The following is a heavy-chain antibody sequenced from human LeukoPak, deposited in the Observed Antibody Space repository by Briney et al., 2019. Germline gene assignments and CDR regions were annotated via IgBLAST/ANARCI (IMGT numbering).Heavy chain of an antibody. V-gene: IGHV4-39*01. Sequence: SETLSLTCTVSGGSISSYYWGWIRQPPGKGLEWIGSIYYTGSTYYNPSLRSRVTISVDTSKNQFSLKLSSVTAADTAVYYCARHGGYCSGGSSCNGWAFDIWGQGTMVTVSS. CDR3: ARHGGYCSGGSSCNGWAFDI. CDR2: IYYTGST. D-gene: IGHD2-15*01. J-gene: IGHJ3*02. CDR1: GGSISSYY.